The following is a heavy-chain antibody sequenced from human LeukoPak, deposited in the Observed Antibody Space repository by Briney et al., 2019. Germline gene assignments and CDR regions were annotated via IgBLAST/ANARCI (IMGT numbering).Heavy chain of an antibody. Sequence: KPSETLSLTCTVSGGSISSSSYYWGWIRQPPGKGLEWIGSIYYSGSTYYNPSLKSRVTISVDTSKNQFSLKLSSVTAADTAVYYCARGLWLMNFDYWGQGTLVTVSS. CDR1: GGSISSSSYY. CDR3: ARGLWLMNFDY. D-gene: IGHD6-19*01. CDR2: IYYSGST. V-gene: IGHV4-39*01. J-gene: IGHJ4*02.